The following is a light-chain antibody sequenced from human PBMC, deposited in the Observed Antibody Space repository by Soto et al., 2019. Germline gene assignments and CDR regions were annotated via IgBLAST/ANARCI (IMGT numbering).Light chain of an antibody. CDR3: SSFTSSTTYV. J-gene: IGLJ1*01. Sequence: QSVLTQSASVSGSPGQSITISCTGTSSDVGNYNYVSWYQQHPGEVPKLIIFNANNRPSGVSNRFSGSKSGNTASLTISGLQAEDEADYYCSSFTSSTTYVFGTGTKVTVL. CDR2: NAN. V-gene: IGLV2-14*01. CDR1: SSDVGNYNY.